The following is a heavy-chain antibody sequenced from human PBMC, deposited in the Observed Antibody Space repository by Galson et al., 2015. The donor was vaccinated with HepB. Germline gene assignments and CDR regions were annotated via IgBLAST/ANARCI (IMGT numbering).Heavy chain of an antibody. J-gene: IGHJ4*02. D-gene: IGHD5-18*01. Sequence: SVKVSCKASGGTFNSQPTSWVRQAPGQGPEWMAEINPLFGTKNYAQKFQDRLTIAADTSASTAYMELSSLRSEDTAFYYCARSLTYTYGPKFDYWGQGTLVTVSS. CDR2: INPLFGTK. CDR1: GGTFNSQP. CDR3: ARSLTYTYGPKFDY. V-gene: IGHV1-69*06.